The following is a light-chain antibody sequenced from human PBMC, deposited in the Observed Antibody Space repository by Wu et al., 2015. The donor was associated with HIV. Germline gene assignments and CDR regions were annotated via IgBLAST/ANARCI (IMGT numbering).Light chain of an antibody. CDR3: QQYGSAPKT. CDR2: GAS. V-gene: IGKV3-20*01. CDR1: QTISSSH. J-gene: IGKJ1*01. Sequence: EIVLTQSPDTLSLSQGERATLSCRASQTISSSHFAWYQQISGQAPRLLIYGASNRAPGVPDRFSGSGSGTDFILNISRLEPEDFAVYYCQQYGSAPKTFGQGTKVEIK.